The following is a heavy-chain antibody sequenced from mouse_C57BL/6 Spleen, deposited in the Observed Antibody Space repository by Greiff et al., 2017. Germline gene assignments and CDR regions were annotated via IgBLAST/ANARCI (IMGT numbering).Heavy chain of an antibody. CDR3: TTGDYDDGGFGG. V-gene: IGHV14-4*01. CDR2: IDPENGDT. CDR1: GFTIKDDY. Sequence: VQLQQSGAELVRPGASVKLSCTASGFTIKDDYMHWVKQRPEQGLEWIGWIDPENGDTEYASKFQGKATITADTSSNTAYLQLSSLTSEDTAVYYCTTGDYDDGGFGGWGQSTTLTVAT. J-gene: IGHJ2*01. D-gene: IGHD2-4*01.